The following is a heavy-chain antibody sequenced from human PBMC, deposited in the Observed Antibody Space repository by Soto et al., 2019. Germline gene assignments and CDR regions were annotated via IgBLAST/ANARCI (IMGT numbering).Heavy chain of an antibody. CDR1: GYTFTGNY. CDR3: ARDGDSSSPFDI. D-gene: IGHD6-6*01. Sequence: QVQLVQSGAEVKKPGASVKVSCKASGYTFTGNYMHWARQAPGQGLEWMGWFNPNSGGTNYAQKFQGRVTVTRDTSISTAYMELSRLRSDDTAVYYCARDGDSSSPFDIWGQGTMVTVSS. CDR2: FNPNSGGT. J-gene: IGHJ3*02. V-gene: IGHV1-2*02.